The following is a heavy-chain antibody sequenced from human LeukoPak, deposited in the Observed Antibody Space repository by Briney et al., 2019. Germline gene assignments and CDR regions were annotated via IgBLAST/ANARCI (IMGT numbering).Heavy chain of an antibody. CDR3: ARESDSSSAGY. J-gene: IGHJ4*02. CDR1: GGSISSGRYE. CDR2: IYYSGST. Sequence: SETLSLTCTVSGGSISSGRYESSSIRQHRGKGLEWIGYIYYSGSTYYNPYIQNRVTISVATSKNQFSLKLISVTDADTAVYYCARESDSSSAGYWGQGTLVTVSS. D-gene: IGHD6-13*01. V-gene: IGHV4-31*03.